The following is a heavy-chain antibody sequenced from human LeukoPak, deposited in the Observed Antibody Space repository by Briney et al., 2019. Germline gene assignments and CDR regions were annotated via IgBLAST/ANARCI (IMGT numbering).Heavy chain of an antibody. CDR1: GFTFDDYA. Sequence: PGRSLRLSCAASGFTFDDYAMHWVRQAPGKGLEWVSGTSWNSGSIGYADSVKGRFTISRDNAKNSLYLQMNSLRAEDTALYYCAKEGDGYPYYFDYWGQGTLVTVSS. CDR3: AKEGDGYPYYFDY. J-gene: IGHJ4*02. V-gene: IGHV3-9*01. D-gene: IGHD5-24*01. CDR2: TSWNSGSI.